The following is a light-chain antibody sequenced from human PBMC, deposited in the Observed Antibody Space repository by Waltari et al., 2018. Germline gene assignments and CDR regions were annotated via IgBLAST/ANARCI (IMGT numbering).Light chain of an antibody. V-gene: IGLV3-19*01. J-gene: IGLJ2*01. CDR2: GKN. CDR1: NLRTYY. Sequence: SSELTQDPAVSVALGQTVRITCQGDNLRTYYVSWFQQKPGQAPALVIYGKNNRPSGIPDRFSASSSGSTASLTIIGALAEDEADYYCHSRDSSGDVLIGGGTKLTVL. CDR3: HSRDSSGDVL.